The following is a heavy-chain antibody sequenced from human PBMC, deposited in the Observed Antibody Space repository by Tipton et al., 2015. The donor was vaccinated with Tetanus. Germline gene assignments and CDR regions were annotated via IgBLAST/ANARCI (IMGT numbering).Heavy chain of an antibody. CDR1: GGSIRSGGYY. V-gene: IGHV4-61*08. CDR2: IYYTGDT. D-gene: IGHD1-1*01. Sequence: TLSLTCNVSGGSIRSGGYYWTWIRQHPERGLEWIGYIYYTGDTNYNPSLKSRVTISMDRSENQISLKMTSVTAADTAVYYCARANNEFPKKGPFDSWGQGRLVIVSS. J-gene: IGHJ4*02. CDR3: ARANNEFPKKGPFDS.